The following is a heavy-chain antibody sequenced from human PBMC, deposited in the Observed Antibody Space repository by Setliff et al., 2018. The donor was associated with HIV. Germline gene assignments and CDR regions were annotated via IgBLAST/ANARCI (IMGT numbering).Heavy chain of an antibody. CDR1: GYNFTSYD. CDR3: ATGKNSGYDSDAFDI. J-gene: IGHJ3*02. Sequence: ASVKVSCKASGYNFTSYDINWVRQATGQGLEWMGWMNPNSGNTAYAHKFQGRVTMPRNTSISTAYMELSSLRSDDTVVYYCATGKNSGYDSDAFDICGQGTMVTVSS. CDR2: MNPNSGNT. D-gene: IGHD5-12*01. V-gene: IGHV1-8*02.